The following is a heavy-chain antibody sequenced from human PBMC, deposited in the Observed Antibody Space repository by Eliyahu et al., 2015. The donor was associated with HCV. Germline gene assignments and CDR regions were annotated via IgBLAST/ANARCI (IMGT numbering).Heavy chain of an antibody. Sequence: QEQLQESGPGLVKPSETLSLTCTVSGGSXXTYYWSWXRQPPXXXLEWIGYIHYSGSTNYNPSLKSRVTISIDTSKNQFSLNLTSVTAADTAIYYCASGGGGIAVTGTGGWFDPWGQGTLVTVSS. CDR2: IHYSGST. D-gene: IGHD6-19*01. J-gene: IGHJ5*02. V-gene: IGHV4-59*01. CDR1: GGSXXTYY. CDR3: ASGGGGIAVTGTGGWFDP.